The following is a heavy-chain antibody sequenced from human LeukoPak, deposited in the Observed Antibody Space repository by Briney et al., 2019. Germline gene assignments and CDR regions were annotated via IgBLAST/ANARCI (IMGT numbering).Heavy chain of an antibody. CDR2: INHSGST. D-gene: IGHD6-13*01. Sequence: SETLSLTCAVYGGSFSGYYWNWIRQPPGKGLEWIGEINHSGSTNYNPSLKSRVTISVDTSKNQFSLRLSSVTAADTAVYYCARELQKITGTPADYWGQGTLVTVSS. V-gene: IGHV4-34*01. J-gene: IGHJ4*02. CDR1: GGSFSGYY. CDR3: ARELQKITGTPADY.